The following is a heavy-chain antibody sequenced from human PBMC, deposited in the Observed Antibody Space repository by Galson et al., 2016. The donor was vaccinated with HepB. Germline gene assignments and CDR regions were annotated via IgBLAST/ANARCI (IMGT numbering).Heavy chain of an antibody. CDR2: ISWNSDKI. D-gene: IGHD3-10*01. V-gene: IGHV3-9*01. CDR1: GFTFDDYT. CDR3: AKELRAHRLLDGFHV. J-gene: IGHJ3*01. Sequence: SLRLSCAASGFTFDDYTMHWVRQAPGKGLEWVSGISWNSDKIDYGDSVKGRFTISRDNAKNSLHLHMNSLRAEDTALYYCAKELRAHRLLDGFHVWGQGTMVTVS.